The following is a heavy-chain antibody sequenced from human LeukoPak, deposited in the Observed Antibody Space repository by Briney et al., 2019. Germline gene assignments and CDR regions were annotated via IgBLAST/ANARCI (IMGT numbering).Heavy chain of an antibody. CDR1: GFTFSSYS. D-gene: IGHD5-18*01. V-gene: IGHV3-48*04. CDR2: ISSSGSTI. Sequence: GGSLRLSCAASGFTFSSYSMSWIRQAPGKGLEWVSYISSSGSTIYYADSVKGRFTISRDNAKNSLYLQMNSLRAEDTAVYYCARSGYSLYYYMDVWGKGTTVTVSS. J-gene: IGHJ6*03. CDR3: ARSGYSLYYYMDV.